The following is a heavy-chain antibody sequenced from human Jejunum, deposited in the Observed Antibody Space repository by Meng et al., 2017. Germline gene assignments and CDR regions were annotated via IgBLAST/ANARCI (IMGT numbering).Heavy chain of an antibody. CDR2: INKNGGST. Sequence: GGSLRLSCAASGFIFSNYGMNWVRQAPGNGLEYVAGINKNGGSTDYADSVKGRFTISRDNIKNMVYLQMGSLRAEDTAVYYCARGSESIYSGSYSWGQGTLVTVSS. CDR3: ARGSESIYSGSYS. V-gene: IGHV3-64*02. D-gene: IGHD1-26*01. J-gene: IGHJ4*02. CDR1: GFIFSNYG.